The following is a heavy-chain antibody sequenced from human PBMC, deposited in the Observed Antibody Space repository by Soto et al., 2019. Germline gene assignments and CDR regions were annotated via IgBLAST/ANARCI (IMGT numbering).Heavy chain of an antibody. CDR3: PRAPGGALPFLEWSPFVDL. D-gene: IGHD3-3*01. Sequence: EVQLVESGGGLVQPGGSLRLSCAASGFTFSSYSMNWVRQAPGKGLEWVSYISSSSSTIYYADSVKGRFTISRDNAQHSLNIQMHSLKAEEKAEYYCPRAPGGALPFLEWSPFVDLWGRGTLVTVSS. CDR2: ISSSSSTI. CDR1: GFTFSSYS. V-gene: IGHV3-48*01. J-gene: IGHJ2*01.